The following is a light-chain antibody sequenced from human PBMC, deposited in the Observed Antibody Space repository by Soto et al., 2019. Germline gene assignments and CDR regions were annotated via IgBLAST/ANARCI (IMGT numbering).Light chain of an antibody. Sequence: QAVVTQPPSVSGAPGQRVTISCTGSSSYIGAGYDVHWYQQLPGTAPKLLIYANTNRPSAVPDRFSGSKSGTSASLAITGLQAEDEADYYCQSYDDSLGGHVIFGGGTKVTVL. V-gene: IGLV1-40*01. CDR1: SSYIGAGYD. CDR2: ANT. J-gene: IGLJ2*01. CDR3: QSYDDSLGGHVI.